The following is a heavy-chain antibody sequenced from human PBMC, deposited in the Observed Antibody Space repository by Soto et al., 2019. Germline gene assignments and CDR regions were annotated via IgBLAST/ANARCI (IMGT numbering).Heavy chain of an antibody. D-gene: IGHD4-17*01. V-gene: IGHV5-51*01. CDR1: GYSFTSYW. Sequence: PGESLKISCKGSGYSFTSYWIGWVRQMPGKGLEWMGIIYPGDSDTRYSPSFQGQVTISADKSISTAYLQWSSLKASDTAMYYFARQMADGGALDYGMDVWGQGTTVTVSS. CDR2: IYPGDSDT. CDR3: ARQMADGGALDYGMDV. J-gene: IGHJ6*02.